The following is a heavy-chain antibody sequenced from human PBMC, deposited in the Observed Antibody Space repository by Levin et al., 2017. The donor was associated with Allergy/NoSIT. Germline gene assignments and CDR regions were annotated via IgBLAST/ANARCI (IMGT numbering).Heavy chain of an antibody. D-gene: IGHD3-16*02. J-gene: IGHJ3*02. CDR3: ARSYDYIWGSYRYAFDI. CDR2: ISGSGGST. Sequence: ETLSLTCAASGFTFSSYAMSWVRQAPGKGLEWVSAISGSGGSTYYADSVKGRFTISRDNSKNTLYLQMNSLRAEDTAVYYCARSYDYIWGSYRYAFDIWGQGTMVTVSS. CDR1: GFTFSSYA. V-gene: IGHV3-23*01.